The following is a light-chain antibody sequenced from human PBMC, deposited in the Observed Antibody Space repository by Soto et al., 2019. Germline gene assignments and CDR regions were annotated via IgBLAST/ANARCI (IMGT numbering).Light chain of an antibody. J-gene: IGKJ1*01. Sequence: LQMTQSPSSLSASVGDRVTITCRASQIISTYLNWYQQKPGKVPKLLISDASTRASGVPARFSGSGSGTEFTLTISSLQSEDFAVYYCQQYNNWLRTFGHGTKVDI. CDR1: QIISTY. CDR3: QQYNNWLRT. CDR2: DAS. V-gene: IGKV1-39*01.